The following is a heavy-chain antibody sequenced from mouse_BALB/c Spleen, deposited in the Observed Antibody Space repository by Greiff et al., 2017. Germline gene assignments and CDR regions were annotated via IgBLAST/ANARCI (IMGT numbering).Heavy chain of an antibody. CDR2: IRNKANGYTT. J-gene: IGHJ3*01. V-gene: IGHV7-3*02. CDR3: ARDDGRAWFAY. Sequence: DVKLVESGGGLVQPGGSLRLSCATSGFTFTDYYMGWVRQPPGKALEWLGFIRNKANGYTTEYSASVKGRFTISRDNSQSILYLQMNTLRAEDSATYYCARDDGRAWFAYWGQGTLVTVSA. CDR1: GFTFTDYY. D-gene: IGHD1-1*02.